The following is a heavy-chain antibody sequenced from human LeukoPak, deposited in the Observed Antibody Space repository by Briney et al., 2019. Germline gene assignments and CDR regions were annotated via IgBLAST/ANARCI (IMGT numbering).Heavy chain of an antibody. CDR3: ARERDSSGATGSIDY. Sequence: GASVKVSCKASGYTFTGYYMHWVRQAPGQGFEWMGWINPNSGGTNYAQKFQGRVTMIRDTSISTAYMELSRLRSDDTAVYYCARERDSSGATGSIDYWGQGTLVTVSS. CDR1: GYTFTGYY. V-gene: IGHV1-2*02. CDR2: INPNSGGT. J-gene: IGHJ4*02. D-gene: IGHD3-22*01.